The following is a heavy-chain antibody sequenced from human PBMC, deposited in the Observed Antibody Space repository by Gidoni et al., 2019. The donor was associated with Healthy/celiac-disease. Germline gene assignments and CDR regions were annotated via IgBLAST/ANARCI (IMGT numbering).Heavy chain of an antibody. CDR1: GFTFSRYA. CDR2: SSGSGGST. Sequence: EVQLLESGGGFVQPGGSLRLSCAASGFTFSRYAMSWVRQAPGKGLEWVSASSGSGGSTYYADSVKGRFTISRDNSKNTLYLQMNSLRAEDTAVYYCAKDFAFTTNYYYYGMDVWGQGTTVTVSS. V-gene: IGHV3-23*01. J-gene: IGHJ6*02. CDR3: AKDFAFTTNYYYYGMDV.